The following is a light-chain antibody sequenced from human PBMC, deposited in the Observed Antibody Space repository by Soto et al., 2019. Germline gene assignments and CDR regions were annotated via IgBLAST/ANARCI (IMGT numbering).Light chain of an antibody. J-gene: IGKJ3*01. V-gene: IGKV1-33*01. CDR3: QQYDNLPFT. CDR1: QDIGNY. Sequence: DIQMTQSPSSLSASVGDRVTITCQASQDIGNYLNWYQQEPGKSPKVLIYDASKLDTGVPSRFSGSGSGTDFTFTISSLQPEDIATYYCQQYDNLPFTFGPGTKVDIK. CDR2: DAS.